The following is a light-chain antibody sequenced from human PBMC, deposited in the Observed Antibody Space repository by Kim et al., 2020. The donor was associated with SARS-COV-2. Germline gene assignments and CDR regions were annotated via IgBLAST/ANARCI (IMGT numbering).Light chain of an antibody. Sequence: SVSPGERVTLSCRASQSVTTNLAWYQQKPGQAPRLLISGASTRATGIPARFSGSGSGSEFTLTISSLQSEDCAVYYCQQYYNWWTFGQGTKVDIK. CDR3: QQYYNWWT. CDR1: QSVTTN. J-gene: IGKJ1*01. V-gene: IGKV3-15*01. CDR2: GAS.